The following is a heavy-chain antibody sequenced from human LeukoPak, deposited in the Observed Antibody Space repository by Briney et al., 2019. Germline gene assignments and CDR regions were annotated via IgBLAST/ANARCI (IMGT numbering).Heavy chain of an antibody. D-gene: IGHD3-10*01. CDR2: IGGTAGNT. CDR1: GRTFTEYY. V-gene: IGHV3-11*04. Sequence: GGSLRLSCAASGRTFTEYYMHWIRQAPGKGLEWVSFIGGTAGNTYYADSVKGRFTISRDNAKNSLYLQMNSLRAEDTAVYYCAREAFFPYYYGSGGTDYWGQGTLVTVSS. J-gene: IGHJ4*02. CDR3: AREAFFPYYYGSGGTDY.